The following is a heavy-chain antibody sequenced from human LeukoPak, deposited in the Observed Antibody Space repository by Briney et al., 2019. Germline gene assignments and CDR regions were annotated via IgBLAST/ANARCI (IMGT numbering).Heavy chain of an antibody. CDR3: TSGYSSSFDY. D-gene: IGHD6-19*01. J-gene: IGHJ4*02. V-gene: IGHV3-73*01. CDR1: GFTFSGSA. CDR2: IRSKANSYAT. Sequence: GYLKLSCAASGFTFSGSAMHWVRQASGKGLEWVGRIRSKANSYATAYAASVKGRFTISRDDSKNTAYLQMNSLKTEDTAVYYCTSGYSSSFDYWGQGTLVTVSS.